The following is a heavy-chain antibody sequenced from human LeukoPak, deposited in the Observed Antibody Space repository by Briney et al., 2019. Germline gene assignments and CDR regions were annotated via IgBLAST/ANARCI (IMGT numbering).Heavy chain of an antibody. J-gene: IGHJ4*02. D-gene: IGHD6-19*01. CDR3: AKARGYSSGWFDY. Sequence: GGSLRLSCAASGFTFNNYAMHWVRQAPGKGLEWVSAISSSGSYTYYADSVKGRFTISRDNSKNTLYLQMNSLRPEDTAVYYCAKARGYSSGWFDYWGQGTLVTVSS. V-gene: IGHV3-23*01. CDR1: GFTFNNYA. CDR2: ISSSGSYT.